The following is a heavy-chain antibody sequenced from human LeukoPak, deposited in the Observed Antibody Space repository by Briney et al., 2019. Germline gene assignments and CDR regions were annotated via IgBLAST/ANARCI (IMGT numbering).Heavy chain of an antibody. V-gene: IGHV1-2*06. CDR1: GYTFTGYY. D-gene: IGHD3-10*01. CDR3: AREISGSDYYYYYMDV. Sequence: ASVKVSCKASGYTFTGYYMHWVRQAPGQGLEWMGRINPNSGGTNYAQKFQGRVTMTRDTSISTAYMELSRLRSDDTAVYYCAREISGSDYYYYYMDVWGKGTTVTVS. J-gene: IGHJ6*03. CDR2: INPNSGGT.